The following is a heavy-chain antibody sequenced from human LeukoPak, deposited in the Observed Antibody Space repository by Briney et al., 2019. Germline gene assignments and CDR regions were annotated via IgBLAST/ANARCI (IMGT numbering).Heavy chain of an antibody. Sequence: SETLSLTCDVSGGSISTGNYWWGWLRQPPGKGLEWIGIIFHTGKTHDNPSLRGRVSMSVDTSKNQFSLRLSAVTDADTAVYYCARQMGVGVWALDYWGQGALVTVSS. CDR1: GGSISTGNYW. V-gene: IGHV4-39*01. CDR3: ARQMGVGVWALDY. D-gene: IGHD3-16*01. CDR2: IFHTGKT. J-gene: IGHJ4*02.